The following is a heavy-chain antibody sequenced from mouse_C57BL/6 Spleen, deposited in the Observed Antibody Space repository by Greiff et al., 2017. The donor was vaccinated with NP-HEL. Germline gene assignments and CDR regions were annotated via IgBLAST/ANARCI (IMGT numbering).Heavy chain of an antibody. V-gene: IGHV1-42*01. CDR1: GYSFTGYY. Sequence: VQLQQSGPELVKPGASVKISCKASGYSFTGYYMNWVKQSPEKSLEWIGEINPSTGGTTYNQKFKAKATLTVDKSSSTAYMQLKSLTSEDSAVYYCARSSPAYYSNYECAYWGQGTLVTVSA. D-gene: IGHD2-5*01. CDR3: ARSSPAYYSNYECAY. J-gene: IGHJ3*01. CDR2: INPSTGGT.